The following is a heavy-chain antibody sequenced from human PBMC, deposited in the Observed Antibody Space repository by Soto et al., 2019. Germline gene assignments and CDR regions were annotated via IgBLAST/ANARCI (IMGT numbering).Heavy chain of an antibody. J-gene: IGHJ5*01. CDR3: ARGTVTSGRWFGS. Sequence: QVHLVQSGTEVKEPGASVKFSCKASASTFTCYTINWVRQAPGQGLEWMGWISTFNGNTKYAGNFEGRVTMTTNTSTTTAYMELTSLTCDDTAVYFCARGTVTSGRWFGSWGQGTLVSVSS. D-gene: IGHD4-17*01. CDR2: ISTFNGNT. CDR1: ASTFTCYT. V-gene: IGHV1-18*04.